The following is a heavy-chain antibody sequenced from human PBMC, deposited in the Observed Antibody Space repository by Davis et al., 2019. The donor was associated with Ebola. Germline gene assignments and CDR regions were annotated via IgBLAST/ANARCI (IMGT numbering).Heavy chain of an antibody. D-gene: IGHD6-6*01. J-gene: IGHJ5*02. CDR2: ISYDGSKG. CDR3: AKDIRMYSSSSPWFDP. Sequence: GGSLRLSCAASGSTFSTYAIHWVRQAPGKGLEWVAMISYDGSKGYYVDSVRGRFTISRDNAKNSLYLQMNSLRAEDTALYYCAKDIRMYSSSSPWFDPWGQGTLVTVSS. CDR1: GSTFSTYA. V-gene: IGHV3-30*18.